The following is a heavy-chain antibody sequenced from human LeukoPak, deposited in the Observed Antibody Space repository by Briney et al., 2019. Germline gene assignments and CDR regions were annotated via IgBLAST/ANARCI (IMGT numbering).Heavy chain of an antibody. V-gene: IGHV3-30*04. CDR1: GFTFSSYA. D-gene: IGHD5-12*01. CDR2: ISYDGGNK. Sequence: GGSLRLSCAASGFTFSSYAIHWVRQAPGKGLEWVAVISYDGGNKFYADSVKGRITISRENSENTLYLEMNSLRPEDTAVYYCAREGFYSGYDRWGQGTLVTVSS. CDR3: AREGFYSGYDR. J-gene: IGHJ4*02.